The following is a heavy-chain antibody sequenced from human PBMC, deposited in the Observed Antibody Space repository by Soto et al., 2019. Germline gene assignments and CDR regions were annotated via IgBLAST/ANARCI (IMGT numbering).Heavy chain of an antibody. J-gene: IGHJ4*02. CDR2: ISSNGGST. Sequence: EVQLVESGGGLVQPGGSLRLSCAASGFTFSSYAMHWVRQAPGKGLEYVSAISSNGGSTYYANSVKGRFTISRDNSKNTLYLQMGSLRAEDMAVYYCARDLPAWGTTVTSLLDYWGQGPLVTVSS. D-gene: IGHD4-17*01. CDR1: GFTFSSYA. V-gene: IGHV3-64*01. CDR3: ARDLPAWGTTVTSLLDY.